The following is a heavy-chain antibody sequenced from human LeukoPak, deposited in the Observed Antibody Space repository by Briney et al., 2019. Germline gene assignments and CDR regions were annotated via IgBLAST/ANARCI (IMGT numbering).Heavy chain of an antibody. V-gene: IGHV4-34*01. Sequence: RTSETLSLTCAVYGGSFSGYYWSWIRQPSGKGLEWIGEINHSGSTNYNPSLKSRVTISVDTSKNQFSLKLSSVTAADTAVYYCARGRGIAVPRYYYYYMDVWGKGTTVTVSS. CDR3: ARGRGIAVPRYYYYYMDV. D-gene: IGHD6-19*01. J-gene: IGHJ6*03. CDR1: GGSFSGYY. CDR2: INHSGST.